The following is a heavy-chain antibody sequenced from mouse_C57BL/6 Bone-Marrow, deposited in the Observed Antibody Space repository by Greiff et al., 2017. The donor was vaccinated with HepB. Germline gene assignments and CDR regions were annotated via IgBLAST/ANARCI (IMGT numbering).Heavy chain of an antibody. CDR2: IHPNSGST. CDR3: ARSSTVVAYYWYFDV. Sequence: VQLQQPGAELVKPGASVKLSCKASGYTFTSYWMHWVKQRPGQGLEWIGMIHPNSGSTNYNEKFKSKATLTVDKSSSTAYMQLSSLTSEDSAVYYCARSSTVVAYYWYFDVWGTGTTVTVSS. V-gene: IGHV1-64*01. D-gene: IGHD1-1*01. CDR1: GYTFTSYW. J-gene: IGHJ1*03.